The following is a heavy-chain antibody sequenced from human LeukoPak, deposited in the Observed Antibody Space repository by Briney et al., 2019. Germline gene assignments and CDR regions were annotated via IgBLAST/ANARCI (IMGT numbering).Heavy chain of an antibody. CDR2: ISAYNGNT. V-gene: IGHV1-18*01. CDR1: GYTFTSYG. Sequence: RASVKVSCKASGYTFTSYGISWVRQAPGQGLEWMGWISAYNGNTNYAQKLQGRVTMTTDTSTSTAYMELRSLRSDDTAVYYCARDQGSSSWYGGGWFDPWGQGTLVTVSS. CDR3: ARDQGSSSWYGGGWFDP. J-gene: IGHJ5*02. D-gene: IGHD6-13*01.